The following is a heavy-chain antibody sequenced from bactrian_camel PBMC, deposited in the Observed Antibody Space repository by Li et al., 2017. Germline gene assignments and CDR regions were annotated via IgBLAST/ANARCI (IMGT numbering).Heavy chain of an antibody. V-gene: IGHV3S9*01. CDR2: IESDGST. CDR1: RYEYSNYC. J-gene: IGHJ4*01. CDR3: AAADRLGACGQNEYTY. Sequence: HVQLVESGGGSVQAGGTLRLSCEALRYEYSNYCMGWFRQIPDKEREGVAGIESDGSTSYADSVKGRFTISQDNAKSTLYLQMNSLKPEDTATYYCAAADRLGACGQNEYTYWGHGTQVTVS.